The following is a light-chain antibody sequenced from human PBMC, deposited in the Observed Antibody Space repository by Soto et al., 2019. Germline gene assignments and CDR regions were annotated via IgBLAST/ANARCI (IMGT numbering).Light chain of an antibody. CDR1: QGISNY. V-gene: IGKV1-27*01. Sequence: DIQMTQSPSSLSASVGDRVTITCWASQGISNYLAWYQQKPGKVPKLLIYAASTLQTGVPSRFSGSGSGTDFTLTISSLQPEDVATYYCQKYNSAPLFGGGTKVEIK. J-gene: IGKJ4*01. CDR2: AAS. CDR3: QKYNSAPL.